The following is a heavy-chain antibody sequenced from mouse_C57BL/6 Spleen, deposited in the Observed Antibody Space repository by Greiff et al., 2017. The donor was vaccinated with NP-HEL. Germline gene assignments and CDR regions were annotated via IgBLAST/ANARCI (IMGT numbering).Heavy chain of an antibody. J-gene: IGHJ3*01. CDR2: IDPETGGT. D-gene: IGHD1-2*01. CDR1: GYTFTDYE. V-gene: IGHV1-15*01. Sequence: VKLQESGAELVRPGASVTLSCKASGYTFTDYEMHWVKQTPVHGLEWIGAIDPETGGTAYNQKFKGKAILTADKSSSTAYMELRSLTSEDPAFYYCTRAPDYGAWFAYWGHGTLVTVSA. CDR3: TRAPDYGAWFAY.